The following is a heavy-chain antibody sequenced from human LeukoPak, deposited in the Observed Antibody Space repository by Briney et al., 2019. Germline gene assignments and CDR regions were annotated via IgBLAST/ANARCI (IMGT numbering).Heavy chain of an antibody. V-gene: IGHV3-49*04. D-gene: IGHD3-10*01. J-gene: IGHJ4*02. Sequence: GGSLRLSCTASGFTFGDYAMSWVRQAPGRGLEWVGFIRSKAYGGTTEYAASVKGRFTISRDDSKSIAHLQMNSLKTEDTAVYYCTRDATVRGVIRDDYWGQGTLVTVSS. CDR2: IRSKAYGGTT. CDR3: TRDATVRGVIRDDY. CDR1: GFTFGDYA.